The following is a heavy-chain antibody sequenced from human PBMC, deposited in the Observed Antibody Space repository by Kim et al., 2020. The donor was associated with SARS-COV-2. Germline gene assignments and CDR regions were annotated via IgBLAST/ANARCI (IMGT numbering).Heavy chain of an antibody. J-gene: IGHJ1*01. Sequence: GGSLRLSCAASGFTFSTYAMSWVRQAPGKGLEWVSAIGGSGDNTYYADFETGLFITSSDNSKNILHQQMNIPRADETAMYYWVKDPRAGGSNWG. CDR3: VKDPRAGGSN. V-gene: IGHV3-23*01. D-gene: IGHD1-26*01. CDR2: IGGSGDNT. CDR1: GFTFSTYA.